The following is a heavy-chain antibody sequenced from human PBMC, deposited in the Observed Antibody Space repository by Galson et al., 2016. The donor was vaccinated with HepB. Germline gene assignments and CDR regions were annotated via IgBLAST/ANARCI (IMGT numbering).Heavy chain of an antibody. CDR1: GYTFTNYA. V-gene: IGHV1-3*01. J-gene: IGHJ5*02. Sequence: SVKVSCKASGYTFTNYAMHWVRQAPGQRLEWMGWINAGNGNTKYSQKFQGRVTITRDTSASTAYMELSSLRSEDTAVYYCVRDLYDSSGCPYNWFDPWGQETLVTVSS. CDR2: INAGNGNT. D-gene: IGHD3-22*01. CDR3: VRDLYDSSGCPYNWFDP.